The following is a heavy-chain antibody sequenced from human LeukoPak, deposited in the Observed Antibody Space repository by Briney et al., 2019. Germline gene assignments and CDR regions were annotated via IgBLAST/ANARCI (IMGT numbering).Heavy chain of an antibody. CDR1: GCTFTAYY. D-gene: IGHD1-26*01. V-gene: IGHV1-2*02. CDR3: TRASMNSGSLLDY. J-gene: IGHJ4*02. Sequence: GASVKISCNASGCTFTAYYMNWVRRAPGQGLVWMGWIKPNSGGTNYAQKFQGRVTMTRNTSISTAYMERSSLRSEDTAVYYCTRASMNSGSLLDYWGQGTLVTVSS. CDR2: IKPNSGGT.